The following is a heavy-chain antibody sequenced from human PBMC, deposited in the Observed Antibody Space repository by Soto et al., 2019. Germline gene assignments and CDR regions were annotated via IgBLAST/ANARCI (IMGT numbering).Heavy chain of an antibody. Sequence: SETLSLTSAVYGGSFSCYYWSWIRQPPGKGLEWIGEINHRGSTNYNPSLKSRVTISVDTSKNQFSLKLNSAPAADTAVYYCARALYSSSLFAPWGQGTLVPVYS. CDR2: INHRGST. CDR1: GGSFSCYY. D-gene: IGHD6-6*01. CDR3: ARALYSSSLFAP. J-gene: IGHJ5*02. V-gene: IGHV4-34*01.